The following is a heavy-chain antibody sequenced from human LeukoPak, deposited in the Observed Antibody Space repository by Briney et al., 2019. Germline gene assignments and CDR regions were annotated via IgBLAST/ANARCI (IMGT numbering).Heavy chain of an antibody. V-gene: IGHV3-74*01. CDR3: AREDFRFGVRSFDI. D-gene: IGHD3-10*01. CDR2: INSDESSR. Sequence: GGSLRLSCAASGFTFSSYAMHWVRQAPGKGLVWVSRINSDESSRTYAESVKGRFTISRDNAKNTLYLQMNSLRAEDTAVYYCAREDFRFGVRSFDIWGQGTMVTVSS. J-gene: IGHJ3*02. CDR1: GFTFSSYA.